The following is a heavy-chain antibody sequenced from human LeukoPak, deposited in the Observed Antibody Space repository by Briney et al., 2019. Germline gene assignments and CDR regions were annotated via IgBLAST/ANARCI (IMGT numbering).Heavy chain of an antibody. D-gene: IGHD1-1*01. V-gene: IGHV3-33*01. CDR1: GFTFRDYG. Sequence: RSGGSLRLSCAASGFTFRDYGMHWVRQATGKGLEWVAFIWSDANNRFYGDSVKGRFTISRDNAKNSLYLQMNSLRAEDTAVYYCAREQSAYGTGDWFDPWGQGTLVTVSS. CDR3: AREQSAYGTGDWFDP. J-gene: IGHJ5*02. CDR2: IWSDANNR.